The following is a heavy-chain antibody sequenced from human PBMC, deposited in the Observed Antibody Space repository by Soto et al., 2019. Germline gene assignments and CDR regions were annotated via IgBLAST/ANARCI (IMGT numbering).Heavy chain of an antibody. CDR3: ARRPIWFGETETYFCLHV. J-gene: IGHJ6*02. Sequence: PGESLKISCQGSGYSFTSYWIGWVRQMPGKGLEWMGIIYPGDSDTRYSPSFQGQVTISADKSISTAYLMWSSLKASDTATYYCARRPIWFGETETYFCLHVWGPGTTVTVSS. CDR1: GYSFTSYW. V-gene: IGHV5-51*01. D-gene: IGHD3-10*01. CDR2: IYPGDSDT.